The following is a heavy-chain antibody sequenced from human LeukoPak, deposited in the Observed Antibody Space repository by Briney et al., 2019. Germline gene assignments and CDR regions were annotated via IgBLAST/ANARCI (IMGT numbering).Heavy chain of an antibody. D-gene: IGHD3-22*01. CDR2: ISSDGTNK. J-gene: IGHJ5*02. Sequence: GGSLRLSCAASGFXFSSYGIHWVRQAPGKGLEWVAVISSDGTNKYYADSVKGRFTISRDNSKSTLYLQMNSLRAEDTAVYYCARGSVPYYDYGWFDPWGQGTLVTVSS. CDR3: ARGSVPYYDYGWFDP. CDR1: GFXFSSYG. V-gene: IGHV3-30*03.